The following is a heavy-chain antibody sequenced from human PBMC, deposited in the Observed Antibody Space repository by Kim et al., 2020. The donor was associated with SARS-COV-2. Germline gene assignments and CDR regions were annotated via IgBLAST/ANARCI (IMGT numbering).Heavy chain of an antibody. CDR3: ARVADDSSGYSRGPYDEDY. J-gene: IGHJ4*02. V-gene: IGHV4-34*01. CDR2: INHSGST. Sequence: SETLSLTCAVYGGSFSGYYWSWIRQPPGKGLEWIGEINHSGSTNYNPSLKSRVTISVDTSKNQFSLKLSSVTAADTAVYYCARVADDSSGYSRGPYDEDYWGQGTLVTVSS. D-gene: IGHD3-22*01. CDR1: GGSFSGYY.